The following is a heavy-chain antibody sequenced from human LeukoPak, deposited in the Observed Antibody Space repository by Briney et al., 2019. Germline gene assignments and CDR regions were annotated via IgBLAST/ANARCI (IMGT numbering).Heavy chain of an antibody. CDR1: GFTFSSYS. J-gene: IGHJ5*02. CDR3: ARAVRGPDPWAVRDWFDP. CDR2: ISSLSGTI. D-gene: IGHD3-10*02. V-gene: IGHV3-48*01. Sequence: PGGSLRLSCAASGFTFSSYSMNWVRQAPGEGLEWVSYISSLSGTIYYADSVKGRFTISRDNAKNSLYLQMDSLRAEDTAVYYCARAVRGPDPWAVRDWFDPWGQGTLVTVSS.